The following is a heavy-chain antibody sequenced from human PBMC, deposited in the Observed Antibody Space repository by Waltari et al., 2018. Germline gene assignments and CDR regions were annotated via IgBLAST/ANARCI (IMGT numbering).Heavy chain of an antibody. Sequence: QVQLVESGGGVVQPGRSLRLSCAASGFTFSSYAMHWVRQAPGKGLEWVAVISYDGSNKYYADSVKGRFTISRDNSKNTLYLQMNSLRAEDTAVYYCAKGGEAAGTAYYYYYMDVWGKGTTVTVSS. V-gene: IGHV3-30-3*01. CDR2: ISYDGSNK. CDR1: GFTFSSYA. J-gene: IGHJ6*03. CDR3: AKGGEAAGTAYYYYYMDV. D-gene: IGHD6-13*01.